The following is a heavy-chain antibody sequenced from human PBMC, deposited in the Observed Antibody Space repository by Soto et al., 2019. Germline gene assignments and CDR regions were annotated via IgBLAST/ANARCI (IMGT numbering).Heavy chain of an antibody. D-gene: IGHD3-16*01. CDR3: ARHDYEKWLGIDP. CDR1: GGSISSGGYY. V-gene: IGHV4-61*08. CDR2: IYYSGST. J-gene: IGHJ5*02. Sequence: PSETLSLTCTVSGGSISSGGYYWSWLRQHPGKGLEWIGYIYYSGSTNYNPSLKSRVTISVDTSKNQFSLKLSSVTAADTAVYYCARHDYEKWLGIDPWGQGTLVTVSS.